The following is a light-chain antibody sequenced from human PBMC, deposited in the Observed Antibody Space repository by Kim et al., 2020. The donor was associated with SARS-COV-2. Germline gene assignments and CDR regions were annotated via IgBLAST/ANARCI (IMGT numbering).Light chain of an antibody. J-gene: IGLJ3*02. Sequence: SSELTQDPAVSVALGQKVRITCQGDSLRSYHASWYQQKSGQAPVLIMSGKNTRPSGFPDRFSGSSSRNTVSLTITGAQAEDEADYYCDSRDISSDHVLFGGGTEVTVL. CDR1: SLRSYH. CDR2: GKN. CDR3: DSRDISSDHVL. V-gene: IGLV3-19*01.